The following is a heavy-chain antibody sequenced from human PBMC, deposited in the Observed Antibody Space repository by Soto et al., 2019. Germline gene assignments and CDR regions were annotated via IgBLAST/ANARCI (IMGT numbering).Heavy chain of an antibody. Sequence: ASVKVSCKASGGTFSSYAISWVRQAPGQGLEWMGGIIPIFGTANYAQKFQGRVTITADESTSTAYMELSSLRSEDTAVYYCARGRRSYYDSSGYSSFDYWGQGTLVTVSS. CDR3: ARGRRSYYDSSGYSSFDY. V-gene: IGHV1-69*13. CDR2: IIPIFGTA. J-gene: IGHJ4*02. CDR1: GGTFSSYA. D-gene: IGHD3-22*01.